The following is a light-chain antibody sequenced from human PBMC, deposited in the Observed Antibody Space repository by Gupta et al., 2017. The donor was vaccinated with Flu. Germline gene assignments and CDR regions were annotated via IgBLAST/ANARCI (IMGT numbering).Light chain of an antibody. CDR3: GTWDKSLSAVV. J-gene: IGLJ2*01. V-gene: IGLV1-51*01. CDR2: ENN. CDR1: SCHIGSNY. Sequence: GISCHIGSNYLCWDQQLPGTAPKLIFYENNKRTSVIPDLFSGSKSGTSATLDITGLQTGEEADYHCGTWDKSLSAVVFGGGTKLTVL.